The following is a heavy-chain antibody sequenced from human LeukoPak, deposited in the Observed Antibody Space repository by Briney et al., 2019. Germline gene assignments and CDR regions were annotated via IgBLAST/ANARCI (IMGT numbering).Heavy chain of an antibody. J-gene: IGHJ4*02. CDR2: ISSSSATI. CDR1: GFSFGDYS. Sequence: GGSLRLSCAASGFSFGDYSMNWVRQAPGEGLEWVSYISSSSATIYYADSVKGRFTVSRDNAKNSLYLQMSSLRSEDTAVYYCARGFLGNSFDFWGQGTLVTVSS. V-gene: IGHV3-48*01. CDR3: ARGFLGNSFDF. D-gene: IGHD2-15*01.